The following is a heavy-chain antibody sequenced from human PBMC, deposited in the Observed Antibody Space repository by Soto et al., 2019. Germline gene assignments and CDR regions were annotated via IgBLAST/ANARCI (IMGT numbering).Heavy chain of an antibody. Sequence: DVQLVESGGGLVKPGGSLRLSCEASQFTFSRYNMYWVRQDPGKGLEWVSTISGTSTYIYYTESMRGRFTVSRDNATNSLYLQMNSLRVEDTAFYYWARGSPYAYGVAEWSLDSWGQGTLVTVPS. D-gene: IGHD3-16*01. J-gene: IGHJ4*02. CDR1: QFTFSRYN. CDR2: ISGTSTYI. V-gene: IGHV3-21*02. CDR3: ARGSPYAYGVAEWSLDS.